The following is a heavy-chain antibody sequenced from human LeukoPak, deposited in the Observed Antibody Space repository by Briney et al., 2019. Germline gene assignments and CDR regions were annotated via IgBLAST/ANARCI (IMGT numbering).Heavy chain of an antibody. CDR2: IIPIFGTA. Sequence: ASLKLSCKASGGTFSSYAISWVRQAPGQGLEWMGGIIPIFGTANYAQKFQGRVTITADKSTSTAYMELSSLRSEDTAVYYCACGYCSSTSCRYGMDVWGKGTTVTVSS. CDR3: ACGYCSSTSCRYGMDV. D-gene: IGHD2-2*03. CDR1: GGTFSSYA. V-gene: IGHV1-69*06. J-gene: IGHJ6*04.